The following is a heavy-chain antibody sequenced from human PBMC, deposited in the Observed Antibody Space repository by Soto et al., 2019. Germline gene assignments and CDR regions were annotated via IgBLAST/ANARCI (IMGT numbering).Heavy chain of an antibody. CDR3: ARVPGP. V-gene: IGHV4-30-2*01. CDR2: IYHSGST. CDR1: VVSIRSGGYS. Sequence: TLSLTCTVSVVSIRSGGYSWSWIRQPPGKGLEWIGYIYHSGSTYYNPSVKSRVTISVDRSKNQFSLKLSSVTAADTAVYYCARVPGPWGQGTLVTVSS. J-gene: IGHJ5*02.